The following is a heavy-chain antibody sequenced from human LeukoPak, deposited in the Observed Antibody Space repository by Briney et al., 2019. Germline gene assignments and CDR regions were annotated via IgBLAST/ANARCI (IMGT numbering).Heavy chain of an antibody. CDR3: AKPAVKRGYCGPSSCYVSRIDV. J-gene: IGHJ3*01. CDR1: GFIFRDYL. V-gene: IGHV3-30*18. Sequence: SGVPLKLSWTASGFIFRDYLMHWEPQSPGKGLEWVAVISYEGRKKYDADSAKARFIISRDNSNNTLHLQMNSLRVEDTAVYYCAKPAVKRGYCGPSSCYVSRIDVWGLGTMVTVSS. CDR2: ISYEGRKK. D-gene: IGHD2-2*01.